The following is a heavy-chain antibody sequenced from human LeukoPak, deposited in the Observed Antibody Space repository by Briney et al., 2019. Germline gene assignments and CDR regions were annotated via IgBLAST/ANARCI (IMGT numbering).Heavy chain of an antibody. Sequence: PSETLSLTCAVYGGSFSGYYWSWIRQPPGKGLEWIGEINHSGSTNYNPSLKSRVTISVDTSKNQFSLKLSSVTAADTAVYYCARHPLVWFGGLIDYWGQGTLVTVSS. CDR1: GGSFSGYY. V-gene: IGHV4-34*01. CDR2: INHSGST. J-gene: IGHJ4*02. D-gene: IGHD3-10*01. CDR3: ARHPLVWFGGLIDY.